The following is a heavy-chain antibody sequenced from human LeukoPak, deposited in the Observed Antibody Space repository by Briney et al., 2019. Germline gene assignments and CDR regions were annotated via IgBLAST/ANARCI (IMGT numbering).Heavy chain of an antibody. CDR1: GGTFSSYA. V-gene: IGHV1-69*01. D-gene: IGHD2-2*01. J-gene: IGHJ3*02. CDR3: ARYCSSTSCQGAFDI. Sequence: SVKVSCKASGGTFSSYAISWVRQAPGQGLEWMGGIIPIFGTANYAQKFQGRVTITADESTSTAYMGLSSLRSEDTAVYYCARYCSSTSCQGAFDIWGQGTMVTVSS. CDR2: IIPIFGTA.